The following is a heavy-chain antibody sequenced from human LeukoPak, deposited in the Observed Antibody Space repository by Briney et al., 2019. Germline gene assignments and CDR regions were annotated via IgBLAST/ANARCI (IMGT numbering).Heavy chain of an antibody. Sequence: PSETLSLTCAVYGGSFSGYYGSWIRQPPGKGLEWIGEINHSGSTNYNPSLKSRVTISVDTSKNQFSLKLSSVTAADTAVYYCARGDRITMIVEGAFDIWGQGTMVTVSS. V-gene: IGHV4-34*01. D-gene: IGHD3-22*01. CDR1: GGSFSGYY. CDR3: ARGDRITMIVEGAFDI. CDR2: INHSGST. J-gene: IGHJ3*02.